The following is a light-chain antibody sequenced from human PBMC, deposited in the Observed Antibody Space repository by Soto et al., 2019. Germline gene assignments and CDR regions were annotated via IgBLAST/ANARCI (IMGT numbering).Light chain of an antibody. J-gene: IGLJ2*01. V-gene: IGLV2-14*01. Sequence: QSVLTQPASVSASPGQSITISCTGTSNDVGGYNYVSWYQQHPGRAPKLIIYEVTNRPSGVSNRFSASKSGNTASLTISGLQAEDEADYYCISYTSSNTHYVIIGGGTKLTVL. CDR2: EVT. CDR1: SNDVGGYNY. CDR3: ISYTSSNTHYVI.